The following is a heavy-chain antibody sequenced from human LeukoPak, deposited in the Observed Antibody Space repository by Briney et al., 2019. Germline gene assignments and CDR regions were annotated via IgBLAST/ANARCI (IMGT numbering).Heavy chain of an antibody. Sequence: ASVKVCCKASGYTFTSYGISWVRQAPGQGLEWMGWINPNSGGTNYAQKFQGRVTMTRDTSISTAYMELSRLRSDDTAVYYCARDHYYGSGYMGRDYYYYYYMDVWGKGTTVTVSS. CDR1: GYTFTSYG. CDR3: ARDHYYGSGYMGRDYYYYYYMDV. D-gene: IGHD3-10*01. J-gene: IGHJ6*03. V-gene: IGHV1-2*02. CDR2: INPNSGGT.